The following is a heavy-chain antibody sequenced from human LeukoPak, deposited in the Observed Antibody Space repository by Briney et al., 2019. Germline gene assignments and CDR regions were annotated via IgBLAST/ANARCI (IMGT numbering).Heavy chain of an antibody. Sequence: PGRSLRLSCAASGFTFDDYAMHWVRHAPGKGLEWVSGISGNSGSIGYADSVKGRFTISRDNAKNSLYLQMNSLRAEDTALYYCATVNTVDYWGQGTLVTVSS. CDR3: ATVNTVDY. CDR1: GFTFDDYA. D-gene: IGHD4-17*01. V-gene: IGHV3-9*01. J-gene: IGHJ4*02. CDR2: ISGNSGSI.